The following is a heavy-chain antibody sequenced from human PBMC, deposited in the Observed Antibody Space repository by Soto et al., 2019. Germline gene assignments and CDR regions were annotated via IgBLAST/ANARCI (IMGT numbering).Heavy chain of an antibody. J-gene: IGHJ3*02. CDR1: GFTFSSYG. CDR3: ARDHNYAGPKIAFDI. D-gene: IGHD4-4*01. Sequence: GGSLRLSCAASGFTFSSYGMHWVRQAPGKGLEWVSVISYDRSNKYYADSVKGRFTISRDNSKNTLYLQMNSLRDEDTAVYYCARDHNYAGPKIAFDIWGQGTMVTGSS. V-gene: IGHV3-33*01. CDR2: ISYDRSNK.